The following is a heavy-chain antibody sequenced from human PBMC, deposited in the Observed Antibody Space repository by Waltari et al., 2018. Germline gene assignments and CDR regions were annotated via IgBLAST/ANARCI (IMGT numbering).Heavy chain of an antibody. CDR3: ASLYGIAAAGTPLRVGYFDL. D-gene: IGHD6-13*01. CDR2: ISYDGSNK. Sequence: VAVISYDGSNKYYADSVKGRFTISRDNSKNTLYLQMNSLRAEDTAVYYCASLYGIAAAGTPLRVGYFDLWGRGTLVTVSS. V-gene: IGHV3-30-3*01. J-gene: IGHJ2*01.